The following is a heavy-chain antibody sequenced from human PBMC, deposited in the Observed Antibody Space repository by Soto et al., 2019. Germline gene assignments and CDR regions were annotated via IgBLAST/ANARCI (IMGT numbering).Heavy chain of an antibody. D-gene: IGHD3-16*01. Sequence: GGSLRLSCVASGINLINHAMTWVRQAPGKGLEWVSTVSETGTVAYYADSVKGRFTISRDNSRNTLYLQLNNLRAEDTAVYYCVTGSSGTRGEDFWGPGALVTVSS. CDR1: GINLINHA. J-gene: IGHJ4*02. CDR2: VSETGTVA. CDR3: VTGSSGTRGEDF. V-gene: IGHV3-23*01.